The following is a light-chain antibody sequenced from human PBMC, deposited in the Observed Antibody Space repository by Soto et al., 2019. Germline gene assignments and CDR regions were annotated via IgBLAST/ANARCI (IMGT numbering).Light chain of an antibody. V-gene: IGLV2-14*01. J-gene: IGLJ1*01. CDR1: SSDVGNYNY. Sequence: QSVLTQPASVSGSPGQSITISCTGTSSDVGNYNYVLWYQQHPAKAPKLMIYDVSNRPSGVSNRFSGSKSGNTASLTISGLQAEDEADYYCSSYTTSGTRVFGTGTKVTVL. CDR3: SSYTTSGTRV. CDR2: DVS.